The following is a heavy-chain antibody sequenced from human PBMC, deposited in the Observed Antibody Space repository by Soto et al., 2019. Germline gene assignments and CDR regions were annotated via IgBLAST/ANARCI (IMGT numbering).Heavy chain of an antibody. CDR2: IYSGGST. J-gene: IGHJ6*02. Sequence: PSETLSLTCTVSGGFVNSDTHSWSWIRQTPGKRLEWIGLIYSGGSTKNPSLRSRVTMSVDTSKNQFSLKLRSVIVADTAVYHCARFVRSCSATTCSTRADVWGQGITVTVSS. D-gene: IGHD2-2*01. CDR3: ARFVRSCSATTCSTRADV. CDR1: GGFVNSDTHS. V-gene: IGHV4-61*01.